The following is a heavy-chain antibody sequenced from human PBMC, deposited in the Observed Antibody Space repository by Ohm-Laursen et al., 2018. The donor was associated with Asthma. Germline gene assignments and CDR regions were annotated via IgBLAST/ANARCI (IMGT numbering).Heavy chain of an antibody. Sequence: SLRLSCTAPGFTFSNYVLHWVRQAPGKGLEWVAVIWHDGSNKYYADSVKGRFTISRDNSKDTLYLQMNSLRAEDTAVYYCARERSGSYFTWHYYYAMDVWGQGTTVTVSS. CDR1: GFTFSNYV. CDR2: IWHDGSNK. J-gene: IGHJ6*02. V-gene: IGHV3-33*01. CDR3: ARERSGSYFTWHYYYAMDV. D-gene: IGHD1-26*01.